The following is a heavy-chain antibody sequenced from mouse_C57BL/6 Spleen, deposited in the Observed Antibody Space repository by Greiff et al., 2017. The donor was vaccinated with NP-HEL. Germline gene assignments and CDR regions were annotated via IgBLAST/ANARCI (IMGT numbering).Heavy chain of an antibody. CDR1: GYTFTDYN. J-gene: IGHJ3*01. Sequence: EVMLVESGPELVKPGASVKIPCKASGYTFTDYNMDWVKQSHGKSLEWIGDINPNNGGTIYNQKFKGKATLTVDKSSSTAYMELRSLTSEDTAVYYCARKGYGNYGFAYWGQGTLVTVSA. CDR3: ARKGYGNYGFAY. V-gene: IGHV1-18*01. CDR2: INPNNGGT. D-gene: IGHD2-1*01.